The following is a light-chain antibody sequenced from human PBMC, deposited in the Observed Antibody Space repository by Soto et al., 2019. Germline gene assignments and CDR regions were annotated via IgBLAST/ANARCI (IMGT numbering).Light chain of an antibody. Sequence: QLVLTQSYSASASLGSSVKLTCTLSSGNSDDLIAWHQQQPGKAPRYMMKVEGSGNYNRGSGVPDRFSGSSSGADRYLTISNLQPEDEADYYGETWGSAIWVFGGGTKLTVL. J-gene: IGLJ3*02. CDR1: SGNSDDL. CDR3: ETWGSAIWV. V-gene: IGLV4-60*03. CDR2: VEGSGNY.